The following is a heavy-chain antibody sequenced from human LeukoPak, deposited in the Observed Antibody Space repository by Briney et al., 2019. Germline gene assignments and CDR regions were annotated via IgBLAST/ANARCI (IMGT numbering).Heavy chain of an antibody. CDR1: GFTFSSYW. J-gene: IGHJ4*02. D-gene: IGHD6-13*01. Sequence: GGSLRLSCAASGFTFSSYWMSWVRQAPGKGLEWVANIKQDGSEKYYVDSVKGRFTISRDNAKNSLYLQMNSLRAEDTAVYYCARGPAAGNYLFDYWGQGTLVTVSS. CDR2: IKQDGSEK. V-gene: IGHV3-7*04. CDR3: ARGPAAGNYLFDY.